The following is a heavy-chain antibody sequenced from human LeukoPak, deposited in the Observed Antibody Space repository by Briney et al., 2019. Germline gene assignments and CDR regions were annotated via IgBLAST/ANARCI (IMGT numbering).Heavy chain of an antibody. D-gene: IGHD6-19*01. V-gene: IGHV4-39*01. CDR3: ARGISYSSVFIFDY. Sequence: SETLSLTCTVSGGSISSDSYYWAWIRQPPGKGLEWIASIYYSGSTYYNPSLKSRVTISVDTSRNQFSLKLSSVTAADTAVYYCARGISYSSVFIFDYWGQGTLVTVSS. CDR2: IYYSGST. J-gene: IGHJ4*02. CDR1: GGSISSDSYY.